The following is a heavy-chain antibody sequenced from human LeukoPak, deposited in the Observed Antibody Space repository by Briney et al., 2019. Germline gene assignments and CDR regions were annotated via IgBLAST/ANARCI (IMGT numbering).Heavy chain of an antibody. CDR1: GFTFSSYG. Sequence: PGRSLRLSCAASGFTFSSYGMHWVRQAPGKGLEWVAIIWYDGSNKYYADSMKGRFTISRDNSKNTLYLQMNSPRAEDTAVYYCAADTTADYWGQGTLVTVSS. V-gene: IGHV3-33*01. CDR3: AADTTADY. D-gene: IGHD1-26*01. CDR2: IWYDGSNK. J-gene: IGHJ4*02.